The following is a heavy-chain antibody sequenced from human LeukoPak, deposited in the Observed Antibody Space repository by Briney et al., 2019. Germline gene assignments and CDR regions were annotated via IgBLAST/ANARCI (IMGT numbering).Heavy chain of an antibody. Sequence: GGSLRLSCAASGFCVSSNYMSWVRQAPGKGLEWVSVIYSGGSTYYADSVKGRFTISRDNSKNTLYLQMNSLRAEDTAVYYCARVGVDTYYDILTGYSKKYYFDYWGQGTLVTVSS. CDR1: GFCVSSNY. V-gene: IGHV3-53*01. D-gene: IGHD3-9*01. CDR3: ARVGVDTYYDILTGYSKKYYFDY. CDR2: IYSGGST. J-gene: IGHJ4*02.